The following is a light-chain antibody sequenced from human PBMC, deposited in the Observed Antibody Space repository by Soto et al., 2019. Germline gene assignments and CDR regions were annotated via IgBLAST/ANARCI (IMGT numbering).Light chain of an antibody. J-gene: IGKJ5*01. CDR2: KVS. CDR3: MQGTHWPIT. V-gene: IGKV2-30*02. CDR1: QSLVHSDGIAY. Sequence: DVVMTQSPLSLPVTLGHPASISCRSNQSLVHSDGIAYFSWFQQRPGRSPRRLIYKVSNRDSGVPARFSGSGSGTDFALKISRVEAEDVGVYYCMQGTHWPITFGQGTLLEIK.